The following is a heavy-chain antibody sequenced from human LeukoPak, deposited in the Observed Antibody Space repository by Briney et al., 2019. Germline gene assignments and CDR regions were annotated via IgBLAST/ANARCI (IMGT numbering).Heavy chain of an antibody. CDR3: ANHDYGDY. J-gene: IGHJ4*02. CDR1: GFTFSSYA. V-gene: IGHV3-30*04. Sequence: QTGGSLRLSCAASGFTFSSYAMHWVRQAPGKGLEWVAVISYDGSNKYYADSVKGRFTISRDNSKNTLYLQMNSLRAEDTAVYYCANHDYGDYWGQGTLVTVSS. CDR2: ISYDGSNK.